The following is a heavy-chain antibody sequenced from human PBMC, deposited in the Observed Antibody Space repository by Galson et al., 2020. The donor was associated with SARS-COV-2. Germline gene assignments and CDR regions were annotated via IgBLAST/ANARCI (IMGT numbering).Heavy chain of an antibody. V-gene: IGHV3-48*03. CDR1: GFTVSNYE. CDR2: IDISATTI. Sequence: GGSLRLSCAASGFTVSNYEMNWVRQAPGKGLEYIAYIDISATTIYYADSVKGRFTISRDNAKNSLYLQMNSLRAEDTAFYYCARDRSWGSPDVWGQGTLVTVSS. J-gene: IGHJ4*02. CDR3: ARDRSWGSPDV. D-gene: IGHD7-27*01.